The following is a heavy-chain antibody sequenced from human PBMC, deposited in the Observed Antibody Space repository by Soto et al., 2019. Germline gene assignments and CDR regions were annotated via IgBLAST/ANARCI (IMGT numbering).Heavy chain of an antibody. Sequence: GGALRLSCAASGFTFSSYWMHWVRQAPGKGLVWVSRINSDGSSTSYADSVKGRFTISRDNAKNTLYLQMTSLRAEDTAVYYCVKDGGYYDSSGYYSCWGQGTLVTVSS. V-gene: IGHV3-74*01. CDR3: VKDGGYYDSSGYYSC. D-gene: IGHD3-22*01. CDR2: INSDGSST. CDR1: GFTFSSYW. J-gene: IGHJ4*02.